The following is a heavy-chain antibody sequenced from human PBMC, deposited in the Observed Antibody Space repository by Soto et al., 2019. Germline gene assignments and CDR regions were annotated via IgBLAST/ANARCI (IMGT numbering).Heavy chain of an antibody. Sequence: ASVKGSCKTSGYTFINYGITWVRQAPGQGLEWMGWLSAYNGDTSSSEKLQDRFTMTTDTSTNTVYMDLRSLTSDDKAVYYCARWSAIVGGAEALDVWG. D-gene: IGHD1-26*01. CDR1: GYTFINYG. J-gene: IGHJ3*01. CDR2: LSAYNGDT. CDR3: ARWSAIVGGAEALDV. V-gene: IGHV1-18*01.